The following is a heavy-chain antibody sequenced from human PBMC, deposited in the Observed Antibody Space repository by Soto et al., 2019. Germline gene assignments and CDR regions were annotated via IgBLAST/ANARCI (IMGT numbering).Heavy chain of an antibody. V-gene: IGHV4-59*01. CDR2: IYYSGST. CDR3: ARIGRDSSWYEYYYYYYYMDV. D-gene: IGHD6-13*01. CDR1: GGSISSYY. Sequence: PSETLSLTCTVSGGSISSYYWSWIRQPPGKGLEWIGYIYYSGSTNYNPSLKSRVTISADTSKNQFSLKLSSVTAADTAVYYCARIGRDSSWYEYYYYYYYMDVWGKGTTVTVSS. J-gene: IGHJ6*03.